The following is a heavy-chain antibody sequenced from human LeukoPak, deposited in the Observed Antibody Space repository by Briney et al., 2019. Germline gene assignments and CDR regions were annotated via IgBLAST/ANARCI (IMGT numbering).Heavy chain of an antibody. Sequence: GASVKVSCKASGYTFTGYYMHWVRQAPGQGLEWVGWINPNSGGTNYAQKFQGRVTMTRDTSISTAYMELSRLRSDDTAVYYCARDLRFRPRVAVAGTAGYWGQGTLVTVSS. D-gene: IGHD6-19*01. CDR1: GYTFTGYY. J-gene: IGHJ4*02. CDR2: INPNSGGT. CDR3: ARDLRFRPRVAVAGTAGY. V-gene: IGHV1-2*02.